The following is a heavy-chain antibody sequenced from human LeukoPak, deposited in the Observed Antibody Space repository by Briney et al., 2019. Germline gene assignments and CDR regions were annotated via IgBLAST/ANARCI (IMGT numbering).Heavy chain of an antibody. D-gene: IGHD3-22*01. Sequence: GGSLRLSCAASGFTFSDYYMSWIHQAPGKGLEWVSYISSSGSTIYYADSVKGRFTISRDNAKNSLYLQMNSLRAEDTAVYYCARGHPYYYDSSGSIDYWGQGTLVTVSS. CDR1: GFTFSDYY. CDR2: ISSSGSTI. J-gene: IGHJ4*02. V-gene: IGHV3-11*01. CDR3: ARGHPYYYDSSGSIDY.